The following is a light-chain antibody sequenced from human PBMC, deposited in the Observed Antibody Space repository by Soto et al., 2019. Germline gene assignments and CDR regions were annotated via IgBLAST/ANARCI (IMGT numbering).Light chain of an antibody. CDR3: QQRSNQIT. CDR1: QSVSSY. V-gene: IGKV3-11*01. CDR2: DAS. J-gene: IGKJ5*01. Sequence: EIVLTQSPATLSLSPGERATLSCRASQSVSSYLAWYQQKPGQAPRLLIYDASNRATGIPARFSGSGSGTDFSLTISSLEPEDFAVYYCQQRSNQITFVQGTRLEIK.